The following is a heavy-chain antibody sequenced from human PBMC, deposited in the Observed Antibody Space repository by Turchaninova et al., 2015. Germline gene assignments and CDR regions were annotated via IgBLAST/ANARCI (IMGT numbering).Heavy chain of an antibody. V-gene: IGHV3-23*01. CDR2: IRGSGEST. J-gene: IGHJ6*02. Sequence: GRFRGRRCASPGLALGCKGRGGVRKGPGKGLEGVAAIRGSGESTYEADSVKGRFTISRDNSKNTLYLQMNSLRAEDTAVYYCAKELSTATAVVATIGMDVWGQGTTVTVSS. D-gene: IGHD5-12*01. CDR1: GLALGCKG. CDR3: AKELSTATAVVATIGMDV.